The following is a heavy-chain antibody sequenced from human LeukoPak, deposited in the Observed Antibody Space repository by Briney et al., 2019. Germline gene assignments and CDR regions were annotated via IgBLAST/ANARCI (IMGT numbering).Heavy chain of an antibody. CDR2: ISSNGGST. V-gene: IGHV3-64D*06. CDR3: VKGGSYSLGGDY. CDR1: GFTFSSYA. D-gene: IGHD1-26*01. Sequence: PGGSLRLSCSASGFTFSSYAMHWVRQAPGKGLEYVSAISSNGGSTYYADSVKGRFTISRDNSKNTLYPQRSSLRAEDTDVYYCVKGGSYSLGGDYWGQGTLVTVSS. J-gene: IGHJ4*02.